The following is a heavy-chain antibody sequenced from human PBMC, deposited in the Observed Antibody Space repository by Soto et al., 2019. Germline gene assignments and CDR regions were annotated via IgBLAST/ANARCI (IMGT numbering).Heavy chain of an antibody. CDR2: IWYDGSNK. CDR1: GFTFSSYG. D-gene: IGHD6-19*01. V-gene: IGHV3-33*01. CDR3: AMGIGWYNYYYFMDV. J-gene: IGHJ6*03. Sequence: PGGSLRLSCAASGFTFSSYGMHWVRQAPGKGLEWVAVIWYDGSNKYYADSVKGRFTISRDNSKNTLYLQMNSLRAEDTAVYYCAMGIGWYNYYYFMDVWGKGTTVTGSS.